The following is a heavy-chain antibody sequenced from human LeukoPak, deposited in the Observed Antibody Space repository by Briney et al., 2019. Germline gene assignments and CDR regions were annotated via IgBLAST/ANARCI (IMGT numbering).Heavy chain of an antibody. J-gene: IGHJ6*02. Sequence: PGGSLRLSCAASGFTFSSYAMSWVRQAPGKGLEWVSAISGSGGSTYYADSVKGRFTISRDNSKNTLYLQMNSLRAEDTAVYYCAKYFLGSYPPQSDYYYYCGMDVWGQGTTVTVSS. CDR2: ISGSGGST. D-gene: IGHD1-26*01. CDR1: GFTFSSYA. CDR3: AKYFLGSYPPQSDYYYYCGMDV. V-gene: IGHV3-23*01.